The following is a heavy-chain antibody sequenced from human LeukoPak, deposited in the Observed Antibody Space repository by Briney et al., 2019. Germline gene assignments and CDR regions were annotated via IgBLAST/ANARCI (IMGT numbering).Heavy chain of an antibody. V-gene: IGHV1-18*01. J-gene: IGHJ3*01. CDR2: ITPYNGDT. Sequence: ASVKVSCEASGYTFRNYGISWVRQAPGQGLAWMGWITPYNGDTSFAPRLQDRVTLTTDTSTSTAYMELRTLRSDDTAVYYCVRDRWSRAYYPAFDLWGQGTMLTVSS. CDR1: GYTFRNYG. D-gene: IGHD2-8*02. CDR3: VRDRWSRAYYPAFDL.